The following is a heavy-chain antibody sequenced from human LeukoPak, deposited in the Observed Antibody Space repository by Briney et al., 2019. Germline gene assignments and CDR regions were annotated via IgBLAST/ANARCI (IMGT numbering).Heavy chain of an antibody. CDR1: GFTFSSYA. J-gene: IGHJ4*02. CDR2: ISYDGSNK. Sequence: PGGSLRLSCAASGFTFSSYAMHWVRQAPGKGLEWVAVISYDGSNKYYADSVKGRFTISRDNSKNTLYLQMNSLRAEDTAVYYCARDWKPRYSGYVIDYWGQGTLVTVSS. V-gene: IGHV3-30*04. CDR3: ARDWKPRYSGYVIDY. D-gene: IGHD5-12*01.